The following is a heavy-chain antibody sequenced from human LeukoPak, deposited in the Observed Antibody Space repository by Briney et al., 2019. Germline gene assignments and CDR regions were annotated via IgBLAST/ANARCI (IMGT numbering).Heavy chain of an antibody. Sequence: GGSLRLSCAASGFTFSSYWMHWVRQAPGKGLEWVSVIYSGGSTYYADSVKGRFTISRDNSKNTLYLQMNSLRAEDTAVYYCASPPWYSSSWYLDYWGQGTLVTVSS. J-gene: IGHJ4*02. CDR1: GFTFSSYW. CDR2: IYSGGST. CDR3: ASPPWYSSSWYLDY. V-gene: IGHV3-66*02. D-gene: IGHD6-13*01.